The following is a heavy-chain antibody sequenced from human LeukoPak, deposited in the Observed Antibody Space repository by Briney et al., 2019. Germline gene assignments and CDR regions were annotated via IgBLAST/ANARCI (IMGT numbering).Heavy chain of an antibody. CDR3: ARGPPRGKYYYMDV. CDR2: IGTASDT. Sequence: PGGSLRLSCVASGFTFSSFDMHWVRQPTGQGLEWVSTIGTASDTYYPGSVEGRFTLSRDNTMNSLYLQMNSLTAGDTAVYYCARGPPRGKYYYMDVWGKGTTVTVSS. J-gene: IGHJ6*03. CDR1: GFTFSSFD. D-gene: IGHD1-1*01. V-gene: IGHV3-13*01.